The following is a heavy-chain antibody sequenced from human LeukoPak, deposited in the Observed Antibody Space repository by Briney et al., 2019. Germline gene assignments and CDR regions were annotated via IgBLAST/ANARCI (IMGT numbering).Heavy chain of an antibody. CDR1: GFSFSSYT. J-gene: IGHJ6*02. CDR3: AKGAVVTTTTLVYGMDV. Sequence: PGGSLRLSCAASGFSFSSYTMNWVRQAPGKGLEWVSSISSSNTYIYYADSVKGRFTISRDNAKNTLYLQMNSLRAEDTAVYYCAKGAVVTTTTLVYGMDVWGQGTTVTVSS. D-gene: IGHD6-19*01. V-gene: IGHV3-21*04. CDR2: ISSSNTYI.